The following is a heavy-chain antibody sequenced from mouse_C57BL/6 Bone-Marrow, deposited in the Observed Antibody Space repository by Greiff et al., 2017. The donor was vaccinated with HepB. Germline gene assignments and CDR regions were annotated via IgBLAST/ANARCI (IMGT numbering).Heavy chain of an antibody. Sequence: QVQLQQSGAELVRPGTSVKMSCKASGYTFTNYWIGWAKQRPGHGLEWIGDIYPGGGYTNYNEKFKGKATLTADKSSSTAYMQFSSLTAEDSAIYYCARSGSLFYYAMDYWGKGTSVTVSS. D-gene: IGHD1-1*01. CDR3: ARSGSLFYYAMDY. CDR2: IYPGGGYT. V-gene: IGHV1-63*01. J-gene: IGHJ4*01. CDR1: GYTFTNYW.